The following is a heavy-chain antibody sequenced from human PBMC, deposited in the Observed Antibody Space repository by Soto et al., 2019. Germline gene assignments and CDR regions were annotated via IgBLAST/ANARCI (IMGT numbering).Heavy chain of an antibody. CDR3: AREVDTSMGNEASDI. V-gene: IGHV3-21*01. J-gene: IGHJ3*02. CDR2: ISTTSSYI. Sequence: GGSLRLSCAARGFTFSSYSMSWVRQAPGKGLEWVSSISTTSSYIYYADSMRGRFTISRDNAKNSLYLQMHSLRDEDTAVYYCAREVDTSMGNEASDIWGQGTMVTVSS. D-gene: IGHD5-18*01. CDR1: GFTFSSYS.